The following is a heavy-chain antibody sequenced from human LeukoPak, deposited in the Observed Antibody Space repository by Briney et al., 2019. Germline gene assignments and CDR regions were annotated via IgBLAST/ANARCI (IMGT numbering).Heavy chain of an antibody. CDR3: ARLWFGESNDY. J-gene: IGHJ4*02. CDR1: GGSFSGYY. CDR2: ISHSGST. V-gene: IGHV4-34*01. Sequence: SETLSLTCAVYGGSFSGYYWSWFRQPPGKGLEWIGEISHSGSTNYTPPLKSRVTISVDTSKNQFSLKLSSVTAADTAVYYCARLWFGESNDYWGQGTLVTVSS. D-gene: IGHD3-10*01.